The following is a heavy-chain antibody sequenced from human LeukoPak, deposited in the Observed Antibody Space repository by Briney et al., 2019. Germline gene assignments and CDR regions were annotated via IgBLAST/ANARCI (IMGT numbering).Heavy chain of an antibody. CDR3: ARLDTAMVTYPFDI. CDR2: INSDGSST. CDR1: GFTFSGYW. V-gene: IGHV3-74*01. Sequence: GGSLRLSCAASGFTFSGYWMHWVRQAPGKGLVWVSRINSDGSSTNYADSVKGRFTISRDNAKNTLYLQMNSRRAVDTAVYYCARLDTAMVTYPFDIWGQGTMVTVSS. D-gene: IGHD5-18*01. J-gene: IGHJ3*02.